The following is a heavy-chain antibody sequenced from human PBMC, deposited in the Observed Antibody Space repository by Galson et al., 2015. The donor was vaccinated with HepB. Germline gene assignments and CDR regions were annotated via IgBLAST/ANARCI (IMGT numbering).Heavy chain of an antibody. J-gene: IGHJ4*02. V-gene: IGHV3-13*01. CDR3: ARVHISSGWYYFDY. D-gene: IGHD6-19*01. CDR1: GFTFSSYD. Sequence: SLRLSCAASGFTFSSYDMHWVRQATGKGLEWVSAIGTAGDTYYPGSVKGRFTISRENAKNSLYLQMNSLRAGDTAVYYCARVHISSGWYYFDYWGQGTLVTVSS. CDR2: IGTAGDT.